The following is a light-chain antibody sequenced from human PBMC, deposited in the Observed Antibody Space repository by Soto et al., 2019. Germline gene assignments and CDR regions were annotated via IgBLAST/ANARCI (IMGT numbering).Light chain of an antibody. CDR2: AAS. CDR3: QQSYSTPLT. J-gene: IGKJ4*01. CDR1: QSISSY. V-gene: IGKV1-39*01. Sequence: DIQMTQSPSSLSASVGDRVTITCRASQSISSYLNCYQQKPGKAPKLLIYAASSLQSGVPSRFSGSGSGTDFTLTISSLQPEDFATYYCQQSYSTPLTFVGGTKVEIK.